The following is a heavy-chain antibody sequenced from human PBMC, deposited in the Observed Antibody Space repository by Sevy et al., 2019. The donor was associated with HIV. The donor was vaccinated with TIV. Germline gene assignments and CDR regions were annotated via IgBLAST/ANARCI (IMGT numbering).Heavy chain of an antibody. J-gene: IGHJ3*02. CDR2: ISYDGSNK. V-gene: IGHV3-30*04. CDR3: ARERRFIMLGEVYDAFDI. Sequence: GGSLRLSCAASGFVFSSYAMHWVRQAPGKGLEWVAVISYDGSNKDYADSVKGRFTISRDNSNSALYLQMNSLRAEDTAVYHCARERRFIMLGEVYDAFDIWGQGTMVTVSS. CDR1: GFVFSSYA. D-gene: IGHD2-8*01.